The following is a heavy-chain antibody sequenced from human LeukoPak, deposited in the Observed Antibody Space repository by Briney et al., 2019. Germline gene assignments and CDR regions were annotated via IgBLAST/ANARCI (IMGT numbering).Heavy chain of an antibody. D-gene: IGHD1-1*01. CDR2: IYTSGST. V-gene: IGHV4-4*07. CDR1: GGSISSYY. Sequence: PSETLSLTCTVSGGSISSYYWSWIRQPAGKGLEWIGRIYTSGSTNYNPPLKSRVTMSVDMSKNQFSLKLSSVTAADTAVYYCARSPWTVGAFDIWGQGTMVTVSS. CDR3: ARSPWTVGAFDI. J-gene: IGHJ3*02.